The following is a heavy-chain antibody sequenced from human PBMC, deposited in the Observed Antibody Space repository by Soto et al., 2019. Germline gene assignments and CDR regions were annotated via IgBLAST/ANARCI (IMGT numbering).Heavy chain of an antibody. CDR1: GGTFSSYT. CDR2: IIPILGIA. J-gene: IGHJ3*02. Sequence: SVKVSCKASGGTFSSYTISWVRQAPGQGLEWMGRIIPILGIANYAQKFQGRVTITADKSTSTAYMELSSLRSEDTAVYYCATDPYLYSGYRDAFDIWGQGTMVTVSS. CDR3: ATDPYLYSGYRDAFDI. D-gene: IGHD5-12*01. V-gene: IGHV1-69*04.